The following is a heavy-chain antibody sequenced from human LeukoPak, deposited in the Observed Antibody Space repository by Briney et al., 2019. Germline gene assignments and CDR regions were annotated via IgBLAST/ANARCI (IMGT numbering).Heavy chain of an antibody. V-gene: IGHV3-7*01. J-gene: IGHJ4*02. CDR3: ASSSYPSQFDY. Sequence: PGGSLRLSCAASGFTFSSYWMSWVRQAPGKGLEWVANIKQDGSEKYYADSVKGRFTISRDNAKNSLYLQMNSLRAEDTAVYYCASSSYPSQFDYWGQGTLVTVSS. CDR2: IKQDGSEK. CDR1: GFTFSSYW.